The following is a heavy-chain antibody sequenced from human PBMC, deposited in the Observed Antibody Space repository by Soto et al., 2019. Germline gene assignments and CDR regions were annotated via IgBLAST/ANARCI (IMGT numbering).Heavy chain of an antibody. CDR1: GGSISSSSYF. Sequence: SETLSLTCTVSGGSISSSSYFWAWIRQPPGKGLEWIGSIYYSGSTYYNPSLKSRVTISVDTSKNQFSLKLNSVTAADTAVYYCALVRGVINNSWFDPWGQGTLVTV. V-gene: IGHV4-39*01. D-gene: IGHD3-10*01. CDR2: IYYSGST. J-gene: IGHJ5*02. CDR3: ALVRGVINNSWFDP.